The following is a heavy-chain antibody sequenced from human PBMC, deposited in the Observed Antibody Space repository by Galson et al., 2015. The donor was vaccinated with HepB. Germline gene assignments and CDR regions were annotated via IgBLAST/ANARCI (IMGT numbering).Heavy chain of an antibody. CDR2: ISYDGSNK. Sequence: SLRLSCAASGFTFSSYAMHWVRQAPGKGLEWVAVISYDGSNKYYADSVKGRFTISRDNSKNTLYLQMNSLRAEDTAVYYCAKDLGGLDYWGQGTLVTVSS. J-gene: IGHJ4*02. V-gene: IGHV3-30*04. D-gene: IGHD4-23*01. CDR3: AKDLGGLDY. CDR1: GFTFSSYA.